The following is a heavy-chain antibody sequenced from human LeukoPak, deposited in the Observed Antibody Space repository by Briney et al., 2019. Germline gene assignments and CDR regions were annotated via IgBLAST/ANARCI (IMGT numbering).Heavy chain of an antibody. CDR1: GGSISSYY. V-gene: IGHV4-59*08. Sequence: SETLSLTCTVSGGSISSYYWSWVRQPPGKGLEWIGYIYYSGSTNYNPSLKSRVTISVDTSKNQSSLKLSSVTDADTAVYYCARTLVVPAADGGNWFDPWGQGTLVTVS. CDR3: ARTLVVPAADGGNWFDP. D-gene: IGHD2-2*01. J-gene: IGHJ5*02. CDR2: IYYSGST.